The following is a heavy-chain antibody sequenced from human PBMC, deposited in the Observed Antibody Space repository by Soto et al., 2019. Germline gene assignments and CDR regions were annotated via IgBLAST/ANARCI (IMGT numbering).Heavy chain of an antibody. D-gene: IGHD3-10*01. CDR1: GFSLTSGMR. CDR3: ARSMVRGVMDYGMDV. J-gene: IGHJ6*02. Sequence: SGPTLVNPTQTLTLTCTFSGFSLTSGMRVSWIRQPPGKALEWLARIDWDDDKFYSTSLKTRLTISKDTSKNQVVLTMTNMDPVDTATYYCARSMVRGVMDYGMDVWGQGTTVTVSS. V-gene: IGHV2-70*04. CDR2: IDWDDDK.